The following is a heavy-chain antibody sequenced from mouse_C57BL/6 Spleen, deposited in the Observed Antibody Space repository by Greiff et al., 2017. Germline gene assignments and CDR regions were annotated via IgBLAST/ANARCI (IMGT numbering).Heavy chain of an antibody. CDR3: TSYWYFDY. V-gene: IGHV14-4*01. Sequence: VQLQQPGAELVRPGASVKLSCTASGFNIKDDYMHWVKQRPEQGLEWIGWIDPENGDTEYASKFQGKATITADTSSNTAYLQLSSLTSEDTAVYYCTSYWYFDYWGQGTTLTVSS. CDR1: GFNIKDDY. CDR2: IDPENGDT. D-gene: IGHD2-10*01. J-gene: IGHJ2*01.